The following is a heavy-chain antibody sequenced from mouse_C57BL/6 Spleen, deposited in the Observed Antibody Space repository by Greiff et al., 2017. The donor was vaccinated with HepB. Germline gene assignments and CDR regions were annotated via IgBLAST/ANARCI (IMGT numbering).Heavy chain of an antibody. CDR1: GYTFTSYW. CDR2: IDPSDSYT. D-gene: IGHD3-2*02. CDR3: ARRAAQAWCAY. Sequence: QVQLQQPGAELVMPGASVKLSCKASGYTFTSYWMHWVKQRPGQGLEWIGEIDPSDSYTNYNQKFKGKSTLTVDKSSSTAYMQLSSLTSEDSAVYYCARRAAQAWCAYWGQGTLVTVSA. J-gene: IGHJ3*01. V-gene: IGHV1-69*01.